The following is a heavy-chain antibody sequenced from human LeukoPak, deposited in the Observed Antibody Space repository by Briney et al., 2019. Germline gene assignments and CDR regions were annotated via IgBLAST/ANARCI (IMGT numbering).Heavy chain of an antibody. J-gene: IGHJ3*01. D-gene: IGHD5-12*01. V-gene: IGHV1-2*06. CDR3: ARVDSGHDYGPS. Sequence: ASVKVSCKASGYTFTAYYMPWVRQVPGQGLEWMGRINPNSGDTDYAQKFQGRVIMTRDTSISTAYMEVSRLRSDDTAVYYCARVDSGHDYGPSWGQGTTVTVSS. CDR1: GYTFTAYY. CDR2: INPNSGDT.